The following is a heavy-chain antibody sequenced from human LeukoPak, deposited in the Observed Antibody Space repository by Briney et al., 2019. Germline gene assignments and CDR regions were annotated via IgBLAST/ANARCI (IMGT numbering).Heavy chain of an antibody. D-gene: IGHD2-2*01. CDR3: AREGPGYCSSTSCQPLDY. CDR1: GFTFSSYW. Sequence: GGSLRLSCAASGFTFSSYWMSWVRQAPGKGLEWVANIKQDGSEKYYVDSVKGRFTISRDNAKNSLYLQMNSLRAEDTAVYYCAREGPGYCSSTSCQPLDYWGQETLVTVSS. J-gene: IGHJ4*02. V-gene: IGHV3-7*01. CDR2: IKQDGSEK.